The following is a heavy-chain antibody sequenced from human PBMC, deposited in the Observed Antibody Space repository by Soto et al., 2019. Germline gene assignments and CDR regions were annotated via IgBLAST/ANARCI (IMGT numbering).Heavy chain of an antibody. J-gene: IGHJ6*02. V-gene: IGHV1-69*01. D-gene: IGHD2-2*01. CDR1: GGTFSSYA. Sequence: QVQLVQSGAEVKKPGSSVKVSCKASGGTFSSYAISWVRQAPGQGLEWMGGIIPISGTANYAQKFQGRVTITADESTSTAYMELSSLRSGDKAVYYCARSQGSSTSLEIYYYYYYGMDVWGQGTTVTVSS. CDR2: IIPISGTA. CDR3: ARSQGSSTSLEIYYYYYYGMDV.